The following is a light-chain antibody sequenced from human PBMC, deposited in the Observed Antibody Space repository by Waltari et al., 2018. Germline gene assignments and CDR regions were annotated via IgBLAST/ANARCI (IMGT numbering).Light chain of an antibody. CDR1: QSVLYSSNNKNY. Sequence: DIVMTQSPDSLAVSLGERATINCKSRQSVLYSSNNKNYLSWFQQKPGQPPKLLVYWASTRESGVPDRFSGSGSGTDFTLTISSVQAEDVAVYYCQQYCTTPPTFGQGTKVEIK. V-gene: IGKV4-1*01. CDR3: QQYCTTPPT. CDR2: WAS. J-gene: IGKJ1*01.